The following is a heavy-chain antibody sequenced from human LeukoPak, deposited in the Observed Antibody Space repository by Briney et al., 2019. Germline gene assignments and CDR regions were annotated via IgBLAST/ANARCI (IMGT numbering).Heavy chain of an antibody. V-gene: IGHV3-30-3*01. CDR3: ARAADGYNPYFDY. CDR2: ISYDGSNK. CDR1: GFTFSSYA. D-gene: IGHD5-24*01. J-gene: IGHJ4*02. Sequence: GRSLRLSCAASGFTFSSYAMHWVRQAPGKGLEWVAVISYDGSNKYYADSVKGRFTISRDNSKNTLYLQMNSLRAEDTAVYYCARAADGYNPYFDYWGQGTLVTVSS.